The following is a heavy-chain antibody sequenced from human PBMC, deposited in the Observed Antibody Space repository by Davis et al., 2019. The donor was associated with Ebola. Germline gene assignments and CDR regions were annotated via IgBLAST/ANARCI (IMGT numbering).Heavy chain of an antibody. CDR3: ARVGGWFDP. Sequence: PGGSLRLSCIVSGYSISSGYSWGWTRQPPGKGLEWIGSIYHSGSTYYNPSLKSRVTISVDTSKKQFSLKLSSVTAADTAVYYCARVGGWFDPWGQGTLVTVSS. J-gene: IGHJ5*02. CDR1: GYSISSGYS. V-gene: IGHV4-38-2*02. D-gene: IGHD1-26*01. CDR2: IYHSGST.